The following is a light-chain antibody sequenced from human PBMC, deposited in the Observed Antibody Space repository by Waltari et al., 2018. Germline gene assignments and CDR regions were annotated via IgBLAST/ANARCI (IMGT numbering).Light chain of an antibody. V-gene: IGKV1-39*01. CDR2: AES. CDR3: QQSYSTPIT. J-gene: IGKJ5*01. Sequence: DIQMTQSPSSLSASVGDRVTITCRASQSISSFLNWYQQKPGKAPKHLIYAESSLQSGVPSRCSGSGSGTDFTLTISSLQPEDFATYYCQQSYSTPITFGQGTRLEIK. CDR1: QSISSF.